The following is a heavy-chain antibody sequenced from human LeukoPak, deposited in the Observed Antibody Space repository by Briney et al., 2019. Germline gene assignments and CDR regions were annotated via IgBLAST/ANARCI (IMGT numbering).Heavy chain of an antibody. CDR2: IYYSGST. D-gene: IGHD3-10*01. Sequence: SETLSLTCTVSGGSISSSSYYWGWIRQPPGKGLEWIGSIYYSGSTYYNPSLKSRVTISVDTSKNQFSLKLSSVTAADTAVYYCARVVRGVSVSYQYFQHWGQGTLVTVSS. CDR3: ARVVRGVSVSYQYFQH. CDR1: GGSISSSSYY. J-gene: IGHJ1*01. V-gene: IGHV4-39*07.